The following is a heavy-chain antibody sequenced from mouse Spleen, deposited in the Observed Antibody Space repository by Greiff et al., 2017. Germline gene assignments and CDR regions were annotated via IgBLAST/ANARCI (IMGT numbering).Heavy chain of an antibody. J-gene: IGHJ4*01. Sequence: VMLVESGPGLVAPSQSLSITCTVSGFSLTNYGVHWVRQPPGKGLEWLVVIWSDGSTTYNSALKSRLSIIKDNSKSQVFLKMNSLQTDDTAMYYCARNGYDVLYYAMDYWGQGTSVTVSS. CDR3: ARNGYDVLYYAMDY. D-gene: IGHD2-2*01. CDR2: IWSDGST. CDR1: GFSLTNYG. V-gene: IGHV2-6*02.